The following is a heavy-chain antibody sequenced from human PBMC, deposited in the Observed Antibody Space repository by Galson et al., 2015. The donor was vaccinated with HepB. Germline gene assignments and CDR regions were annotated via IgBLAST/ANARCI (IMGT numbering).Heavy chain of an antibody. V-gene: IGHV3-23*01. CDR3: ARGPLRYLDY. Sequence: SLRLSCAASGFIFTRYAISWVRQAPGKGLEWVSSIGGSGASTYYADSVKGRFTFSRDNSKNTLSLEINTVRLEDTAVYYCARGPLRYLDYWGQGTPVTVSS. CDR1: GFIFTRYA. J-gene: IGHJ4*02. CDR2: IGGSGAST. D-gene: IGHD5-12*01.